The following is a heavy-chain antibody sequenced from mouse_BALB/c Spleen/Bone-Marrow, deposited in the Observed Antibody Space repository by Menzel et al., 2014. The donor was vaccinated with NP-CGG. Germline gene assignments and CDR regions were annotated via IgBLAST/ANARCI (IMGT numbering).Heavy chain of an antibody. Sequence: EVQLQQSGAELVKPGASVKLSCTASGFNIKDTYMHWVKQRPEQGLEWIGRIDPANGNTKYDPKFQGKATITADTSSNTAYLQLSSLTSEDTVVYYCAAYCYGSSYGFAYWGQGTLVTVSA. CDR1: GFNIKDTY. J-gene: IGHJ3*01. D-gene: IGHD1-1*01. CDR3: AAYCYGSSYGFAY. CDR2: IDPANGNT. V-gene: IGHV14-3*02.